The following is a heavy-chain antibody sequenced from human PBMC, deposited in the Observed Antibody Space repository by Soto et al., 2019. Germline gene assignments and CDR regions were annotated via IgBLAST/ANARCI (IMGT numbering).Heavy chain of an antibody. D-gene: IGHD3-16*01. CDR1: GFKFSSYE. V-gene: IGHV3-48*03. Sequence: DVQLEESGGGLVQPGGSLRLACAGSGFKFSSYEMNWVRQAPGKGLEWLSFILHSGDIIYYADSVKCRFTISRDNAKNLLYLHMNTLRVEDTAIYYCATRLSVSYGPLFDQWGQGTLVTVSS. J-gene: IGHJ4*02. CDR2: ILHSGDII. CDR3: ATRLSVSYGPLFDQ.